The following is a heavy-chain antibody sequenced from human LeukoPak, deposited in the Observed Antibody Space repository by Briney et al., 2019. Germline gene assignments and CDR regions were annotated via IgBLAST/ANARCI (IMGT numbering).Heavy chain of an antibody. Sequence: PGGSLRLSCAGSGFTFSSDAMNWVRQAPGKGLEWVSSTNSRSTRTAYADSVKGRFTISRDNGNNSLFLQMNSLGVDDTAIYFCARGGGSFSYWGQGVRVTVSS. D-gene: IGHD2-15*01. CDR3: ARGGGSFSY. J-gene: IGHJ4*02. CDR2: TNSRSTRT. CDR1: GFTFSSDA. V-gene: IGHV3-21*01.